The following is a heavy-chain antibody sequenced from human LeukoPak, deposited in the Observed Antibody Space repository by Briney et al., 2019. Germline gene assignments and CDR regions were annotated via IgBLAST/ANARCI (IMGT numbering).Heavy chain of an antibody. Sequence: GASVKVSCKASGYTFTGYYMHWVRQAPGQGLEWMGWINPNSGGTNYAQKFQGRVTMTRDTSISTAYMELSSLRSEDTAVYYCARDLVTMVSYGMDVWGQGTTVTVSS. CDR3: ARDLVTMVSYGMDV. V-gene: IGHV1-2*02. J-gene: IGHJ6*02. CDR1: GYTFTGYY. D-gene: IGHD3-10*01. CDR2: INPNSGGT.